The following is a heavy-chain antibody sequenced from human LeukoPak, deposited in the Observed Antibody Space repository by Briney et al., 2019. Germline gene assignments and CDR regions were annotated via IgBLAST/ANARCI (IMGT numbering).Heavy chain of an antibody. CDR3: ARGEADPPELWFPTGRFDY. Sequence: SETLSLTCTVSGGSISSTSYYWGWIRQPPGKGLEWIGNIHYSGTNYYNPSLKSRATISVDTSKNQFSLRLTFVTAADTAVYYCARGEADPPELWFPTGRFDYWGQGILLTVSS. CDR2: IHYSGTN. V-gene: IGHV4-39*01. J-gene: IGHJ4*02. D-gene: IGHD5-18*01. CDR1: GGSISSTSYY.